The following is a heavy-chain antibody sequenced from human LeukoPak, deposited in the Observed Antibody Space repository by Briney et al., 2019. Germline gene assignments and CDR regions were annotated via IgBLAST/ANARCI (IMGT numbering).Heavy chain of an antibody. CDR1: GFTFRSYW. CDR3: ARSGGTNYYGFDI. J-gene: IGHJ6*02. D-gene: IGHD2-15*01. V-gene: IGHV3-74*01. Sequence: PGGSLRLSCAASGFTFRSYWMHWVRQAPGKGLVWVSRINSDGTNTIYADSEKGRFTTSRDNAKNTLYLQMNSLRAEDTAIYYCARSGGTNYYGFDIWGQGTTVTVSS. CDR2: INSDGTNT.